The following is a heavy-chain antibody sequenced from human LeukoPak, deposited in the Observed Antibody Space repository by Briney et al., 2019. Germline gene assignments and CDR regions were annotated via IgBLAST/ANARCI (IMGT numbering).Heavy chain of an antibody. Sequence: ASVKVSCKASGYTFTSYDINWVRQATGQGLEWMGWMNPNSGNTGYAQKFQGRVTMTRNTSISTAYMELSSLRSEDTAVSYCARGLKAAAGNWFDPWGQGTLVTVSS. D-gene: IGHD6-13*01. J-gene: IGHJ5*02. V-gene: IGHV1-8*01. CDR2: MNPNSGNT. CDR1: GYTFTSYD. CDR3: ARGLKAAAGNWFDP.